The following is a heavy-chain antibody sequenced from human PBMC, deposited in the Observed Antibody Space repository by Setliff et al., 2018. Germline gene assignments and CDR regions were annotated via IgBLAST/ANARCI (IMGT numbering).Heavy chain of an antibody. Sequence: PSETLSLTCTVSVDSISSSTYYWGWIRQPPGKGLEWIGSVYYSGTTKYNPSLGSRVTIFVDASKNQFSLRLSSVTAADTAVYYCARHKTGAVGTGEHFQHWGQGTLVTVSS. V-gene: IGHV4-39*01. CDR1: VDSISSSTYY. CDR2: VYYSGTT. D-gene: IGHD6-19*01. J-gene: IGHJ1*01. CDR3: ARHKTGAVGTGEHFQH.